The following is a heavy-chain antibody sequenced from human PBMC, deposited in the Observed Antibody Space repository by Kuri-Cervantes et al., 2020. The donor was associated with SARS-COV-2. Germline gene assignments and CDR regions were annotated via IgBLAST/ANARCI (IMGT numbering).Heavy chain of an antibody. J-gene: IGHJ4*02. Sequence: GGSLRLSCAASGFTFSSYGMHWVRQAPGKGLEWVAFIRYDGSNKYYADSVKGRFTISRDNSKNTLYLQMNSLRAEDTAVYYCARAPLDDFWSGYYYYFDYWGQGTLVTGSS. V-gene: IGHV3-30*02. D-gene: IGHD3-3*01. CDR2: IRYDGSNK. CDR1: GFTFSSYG. CDR3: ARAPLDDFWSGYYYYFDY.